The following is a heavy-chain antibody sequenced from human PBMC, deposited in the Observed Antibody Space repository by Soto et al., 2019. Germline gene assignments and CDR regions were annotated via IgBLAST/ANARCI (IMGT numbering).Heavy chain of an antibody. J-gene: IGHJ4*02. CDR1: GFTFSSYG. CDR3: ARYGANSWDY. V-gene: IGHV3-33*01. Sequence: GGSLRLSCEASGFTFSSYGMHWVRQAPGKGLEWVAVIWYDGSNEYFADSVKGRFSISRDNFKNTLYLEMHSLRAEDTAVYYCARYGANSWDYWGQGTLVTVSS. CDR2: IWYDGSNE. D-gene: IGHD1-26*01.